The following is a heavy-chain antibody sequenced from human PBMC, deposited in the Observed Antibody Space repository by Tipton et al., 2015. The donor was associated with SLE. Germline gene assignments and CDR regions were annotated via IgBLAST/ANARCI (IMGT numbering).Heavy chain of an antibody. Sequence: QVQLVQSGAEVKPSETLSLSCDVSGYSISSGYYWGWLRRPPGRGLEWIGEINHSGSTNYNPSLKSRVTISVDTSKNQISLKLSSVTAADTAVYYCARVWDYGDAFDIWGQGTMVTVSS. CDR3: ARVWDYGDAFDI. D-gene: IGHD4-17*01. CDR2: INHSGST. CDR1: GYSISSGYY. V-gene: IGHV4-38-2*01. J-gene: IGHJ3*02.